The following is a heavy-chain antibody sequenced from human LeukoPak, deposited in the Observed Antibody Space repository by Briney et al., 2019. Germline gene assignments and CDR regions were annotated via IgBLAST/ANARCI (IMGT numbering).Heavy chain of an antibody. J-gene: IGHJ4*02. D-gene: IGHD6-19*01. V-gene: IGHV1-69*04. Sequence: GASVKVSCKASGGTFSSYAISWVRQAPGQGLEWMGRIIPILGIANYAQKFQGRGTITADKSTSTAYMELSSLRSEDTAVYYCAREGAAGYFDYWGQGTLVTVSS. CDR3: AREGAAGYFDY. CDR2: IIPILGIA. CDR1: GGTFSSYA.